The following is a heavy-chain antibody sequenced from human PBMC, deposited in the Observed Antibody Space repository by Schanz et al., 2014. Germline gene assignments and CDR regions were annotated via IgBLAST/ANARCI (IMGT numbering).Heavy chain of an antibody. J-gene: IGHJ4*02. D-gene: IGHD2-2*01. CDR2: IYASGAT. Sequence: EVQLLESGGAFVQPGGSLGLSCVVSGFTVSSDHMSWVRQAPGKGLEWVSTIYASGATYYADSVKRRFTISRDISKNTLYLQMISLRAEDTAVYYCSKYLLYGAPMPLNHLDYWGQGTLVTVSS. CDR3: SKYLLYGAPMPLNHLDY. CDR1: GFTVSSDH. V-gene: IGHV3-66*01.